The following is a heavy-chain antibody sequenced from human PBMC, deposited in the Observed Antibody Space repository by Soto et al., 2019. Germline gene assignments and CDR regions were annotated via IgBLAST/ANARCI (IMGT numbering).Heavy chain of an antibody. V-gene: IGHV4-30-2*01. J-gene: IGHJ4*02. CDR2: IYHSGST. D-gene: IGHD4-17*01. CDR3: ARASTTVTTLDY. Sequence: LSLTCAVSGGSISSGGYSWSWIRQPPGKGLEWIGYIYHSGSTYYNPSLKSRVTISVDRSKNQFSLKLSSVTAADTAVYYCARASTTVTTLDYWGQGTLVTVS. CDR1: GGSISSGGYS.